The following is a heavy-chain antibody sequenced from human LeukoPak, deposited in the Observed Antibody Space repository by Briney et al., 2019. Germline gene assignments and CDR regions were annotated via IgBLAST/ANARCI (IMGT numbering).Heavy chain of an antibody. Sequence: TSETLSLTCTVSGGSISSYYWSWIRQPPGKGLEWIGYIYYSGSTNYNPSLKSRVTISVDTSKNQFSLKLSSVTAADTAVYYCARGSYYDFWSGLEANWFDPWGQGTLVTVSS. J-gene: IGHJ5*02. V-gene: IGHV4-59*12. D-gene: IGHD3-3*01. CDR1: GGSISSYY. CDR2: IYYSGST. CDR3: ARGSYYDFWSGLEANWFDP.